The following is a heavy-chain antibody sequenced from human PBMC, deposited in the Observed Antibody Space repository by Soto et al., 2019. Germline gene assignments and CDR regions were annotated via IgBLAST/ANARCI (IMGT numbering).Heavy chain of an antibody. Sequence: GWSLRLSCVTSVFNFNKYDMHWVRQVAGKRPEWVSVIGTAGGPNYSDSVNGRFTIYRDNAKSSLYLQMNSVRDGDTAVYYCAGDGGGGFYDFWGQGTVVTVSS. CDR2: IGTAGGP. D-gene: IGHD3-22*01. J-gene: IGHJ4*02. CDR1: VFNFNKYD. CDR3: AGDGGGGFYDF. V-gene: IGHV3-13*05.